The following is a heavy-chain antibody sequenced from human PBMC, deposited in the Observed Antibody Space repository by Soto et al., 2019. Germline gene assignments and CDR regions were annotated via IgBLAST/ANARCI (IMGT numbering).Heavy chain of an antibody. CDR2: ISGSGGST. CDR3: AKDREGGYYHSSGYYGPS. CDR1: GFTFSNYA. J-gene: IGHJ5*02. Sequence: GESLKISCAASGFTFSNYAMSWVRQAPGKGLEWVSAISGSGGSTYYADSVKGRFTISRDNSKNTLYLQMNSLRAEDTAVYYCAKDREGGYYHSSGYYGPSWGQGTLVTVSS. D-gene: IGHD3-22*01. V-gene: IGHV3-23*01.